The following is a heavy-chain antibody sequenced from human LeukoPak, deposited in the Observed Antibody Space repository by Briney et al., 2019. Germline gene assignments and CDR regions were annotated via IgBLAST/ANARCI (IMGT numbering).Heavy chain of an antibody. CDR2: IYYSGST. CDR3: AREGGAAAGSPEEWFDP. CDR1: GGSISRGDYY. V-gene: IGHV4-30-4*08. D-gene: IGHD6-13*01. Sequence: SQTLSLTCTVSGGSISRGDYYWSWIRQPPGKGLEWIGYIYYSGSTYYNPSLKSRVTISVDTSENQFSLKLSSVAAADTAVYYCAREGGAAAGSPEEWFDPWGQGTLVTVSS. J-gene: IGHJ5*02.